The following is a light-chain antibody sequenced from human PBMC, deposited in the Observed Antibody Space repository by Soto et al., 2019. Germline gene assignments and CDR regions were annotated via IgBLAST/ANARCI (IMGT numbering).Light chain of an antibody. CDR1: QSVSSN. J-gene: IGKJ1*01. Sequence: VMTQSPATLSVSPGDSATLSCRASQSVSSNLAWYQQKPGQAPRLLIYGASTRATGIPARFSGSGSGTDFTLTINRLEPEDFAVYYCQQYAGSRTFGQGTKVDIK. CDR3: QQYAGSRT. V-gene: IGKV3D-15*01. CDR2: GAS.